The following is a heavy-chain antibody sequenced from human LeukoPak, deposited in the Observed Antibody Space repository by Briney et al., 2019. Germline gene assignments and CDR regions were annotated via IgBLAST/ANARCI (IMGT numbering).Heavy chain of an antibody. V-gene: IGHV4-59*01. Sequence: PSETLSLTCTVSGGSISSYYWGWIRQPPGKGLEWIGYIYYSGSTNYNPSLTSRVTISVDTSKYQFSLKLSSVTAADTAVYYCARSVEGYCSGGSCYSYSYYMDVWGKGTTVTVSS. CDR2: IYYSGST. J-gene: IGHJ6*03. CDR3: ARSVEGYCSGGSCYSYSYYMDV. D-gene: IGHD2-15*01. CDR1: GGSISSYY.